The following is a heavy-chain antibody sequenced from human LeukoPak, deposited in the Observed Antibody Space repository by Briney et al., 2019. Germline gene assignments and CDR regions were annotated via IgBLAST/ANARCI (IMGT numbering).Heavy chain of an antibody. J-gene: IGHJ4*02. CDR2: ISGSGVST. Sequence: PGGSLRLSCAASGFTFSSYAMTWVRQAPGKGLEWVSAISGSGVSTYYADSAKGRFTISRDNSKNTLYLQMNSLRAEDTAIYYCAKDVSRMVRESLDYWGQGTLVTVSS. CDR1: GFTFSSYA. V-gene: IGHV3-23*01. CDR3: AKDVSRMVRESLDY. D-gene: IGHD3-10*01.